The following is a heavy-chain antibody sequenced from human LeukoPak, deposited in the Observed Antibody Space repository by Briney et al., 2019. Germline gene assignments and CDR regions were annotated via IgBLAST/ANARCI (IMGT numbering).Heavy chain of an antibody. Sequence: SETLSLTCAVSGGSISSGGYSWSWIRQPPGKGLEWIGYIYHSGSTYYNPPLKSRVTISVDRSKNQFSLKLSSVTAADTAVYYCAREIGYSYGNWFDPWGQGTLVTVSS. V-gene: IGHV4-30-2*01. CDR3: AREIGYSYGNWFDP. J-gene: IGHJ5*02. CDR1: GGSISSGGYS. CDR2: IYHSGST. D-gene: IGHD5-18*01.